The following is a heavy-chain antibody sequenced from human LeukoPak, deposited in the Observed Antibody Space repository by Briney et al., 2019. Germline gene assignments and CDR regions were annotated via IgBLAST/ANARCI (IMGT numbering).Heavy chain of an antibody. D-gene: IGHD2-2*01. CDR1: GFTFSSYE. CDR2: ISSSGSTI. Sequence: GGSLRLSCAASGFTFSSYEMNWVRQAPGKGLEWVSYISSSGSTIYYADSVKGRFTISRDNAKNSLYLQMNSLGAEDTAVYYCARDQSGSTSWGYYYGMDVWGQGTTVTVSS. CDR3: ARDQSGSTSWGYYYGMDV. J-gene: IGHJ6*02. V-gene: IGHV3-48*03.